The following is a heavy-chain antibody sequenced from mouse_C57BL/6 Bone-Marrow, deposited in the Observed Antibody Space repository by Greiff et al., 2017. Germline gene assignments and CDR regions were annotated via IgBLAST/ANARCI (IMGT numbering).Heavy chain of an antibody. Sequence: EVQRVESGGGLVKPGGSLKLSCAASGFTFSSYAMSWVRQTPEKTLEWVATISDGGSYTYYPDNVKGRFTISRDNAKNNLYLQMSHLKSEDTAMYYCARDRGGDYWGQGTSVTVAS. CDR3: ARDRGGDY. J-gene: IGHJ4*01. V-gene: IGHV5-4*01. CDR1: GFTFSSYA. CDR2: ISDGGSYT. D-gene: IGHD3-3*01.